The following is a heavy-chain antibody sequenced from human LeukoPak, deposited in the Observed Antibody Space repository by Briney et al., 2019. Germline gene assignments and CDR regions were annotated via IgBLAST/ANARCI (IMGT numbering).Heavy chain of an antibody. Sequence: SVKVSCKASGGTFSSYAISWVRQAPGQGLEWMGRIIPILGIANYAQKFQGRVTITADKSTSTAYMELSSLRSEDTAVYYCARDVLLGYSSGGHYYYGMDVWGQGTTVTVSS. CDR1: GGTFSSYA. D-gene: IGHD6-19*01. V-gene: IGHV1-69*04. CDR2: IIPILGIA. J-gene: IGHJ6*02. CDR3: ARDVLLGYSSGGHYYYGMDV.